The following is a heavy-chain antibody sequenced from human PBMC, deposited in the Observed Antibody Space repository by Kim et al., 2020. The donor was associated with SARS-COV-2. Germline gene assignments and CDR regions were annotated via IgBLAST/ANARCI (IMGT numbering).Heavy chain of an antibody. CDR3: ARTSHMDV. V-gene: IGHV3-23*01. CDR1: GFTFSNSA. Sequence: GGSLRLSCAASGFTFSNSAMSWVRQAPGKGLEWVSTIGTNTYYADSVKGRFAISRDNSKNTLYLQMNSLRAEDTAVYFCARTSHMDVGGQGTTVTVSS. J-gene: IGHJ6*02. D-gene: IGHD1-7*01. CDR2: IGTNT.